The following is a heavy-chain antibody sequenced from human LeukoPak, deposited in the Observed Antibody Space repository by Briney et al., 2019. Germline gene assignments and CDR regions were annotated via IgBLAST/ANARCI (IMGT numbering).Heavy chain of an antibody. CDR3: ARGGYCSSTSCYDY. J-gene: IGHJ4*02. D-gene: IGHD2-2*01. Sequence: PSETLSLTCTVSGGSISSGSYYWSWIRQPAGKGLEWIGRIYTSGSTNYIPSLKSRVTISVDTSKNQFSLKLSSVTAADTAVYYCARGGYCSSTSCYDYWGQGTLVTVSS. V-gene: IGHV4-61*02. CDR2: IYTSGST. CDR1: GGSISSGSYY.